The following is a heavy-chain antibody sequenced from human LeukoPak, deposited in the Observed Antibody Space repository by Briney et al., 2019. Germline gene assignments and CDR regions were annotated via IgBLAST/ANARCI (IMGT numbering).Heavy chain of an antibody. J-gene: IGHJ4*02. D-gene: IGHD3-22*01. V-gene: IGHV3-21*01. CDR3: ARDRRGTYYYDSGDFDY. Sequence: GSLRLSCAASGFTFSSYSMNWVRQAPGKGLEWVSSISSSSSYIYYADSVKGRFTISRDNAKNSLYLQMNSLRAEDTAVYYCARDRRGTYYYDSGDFDYWGQGTLVTVSS. CDR1: GFTFSSYS. CDR2: ISSSSSYI.